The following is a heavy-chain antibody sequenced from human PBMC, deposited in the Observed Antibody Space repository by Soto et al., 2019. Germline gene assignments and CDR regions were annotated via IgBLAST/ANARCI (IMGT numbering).Heavy chain of an antibody. V-gene: IGHV5-51*01. CDR1: GYSIANYW. D-gene: IGHD6-19*01. CDR3: GRLVVAGTADYFDY. CDR2: VYPADSDT. J-gene: IGHJ4*02. Sequence: ESLKISCKASGYSIANYWIGWVRQMPGKGLEWMGIVYPADSDTRYSPSFQGQVTISADKSITTAYLQWNSLKASDTAIYYCGRLVVAGTADYFDYWGQGTPVTVSS.